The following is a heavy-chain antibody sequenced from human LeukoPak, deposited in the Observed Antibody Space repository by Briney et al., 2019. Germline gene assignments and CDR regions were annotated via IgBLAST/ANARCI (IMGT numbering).Heavy chain of an antibody. CDR1: GYTFTGYY. D-gene: IGHD1-1*01. J-gene: IGHJ3*02. V-gene: IGHV1-2*02. CDR2: INPNSGGT. Sequence: ASVKVSCKASGYTFTGYYMHWVRQAPGQGLEWMGWINPNSGGTNYAQKFQGRVTMTRDTSINTAYMELSSLRSDDTAVYYCARVASTTRRHDAFDIWGQGTMVTVSS. CDR3: ARVASTTRRHDAFDI.